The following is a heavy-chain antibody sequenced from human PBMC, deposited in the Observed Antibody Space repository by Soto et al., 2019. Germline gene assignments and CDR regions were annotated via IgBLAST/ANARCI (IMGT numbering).Heavy chain of an antibody. CDR3: AREAIPFNGKNDGFDM. CDR2: IGGDGSSP. Sequence: EVQLLESGGGLVQPGGSLRLSCVASGFTFRNHAMYWVRQAPGKGLEWVSHIGGDGSSPLSIESVRGRFTISRDNSKNTLYLQMNSLRVEDTAVYYCAREAIPFNGKNDGFDMWGRGTMVTVSS. D-gene: IGHD2-21*01. J-gene: IGHJ3*02. CDR1: GFTFRNHA. V-gene: IGHV3-23*01.